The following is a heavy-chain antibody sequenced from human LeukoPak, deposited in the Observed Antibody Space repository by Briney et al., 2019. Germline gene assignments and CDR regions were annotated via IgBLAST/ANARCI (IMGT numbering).Heavy chain of an antibody. CDR1: GGSISSGSYY. J-gene: IGHJ5*02. CDR3: ARDIVVVPAANQVVNWFDP. D-gene: IGHD2-2*01. CDR2: IYTSGST. V-gene: IGHV4-61*02. Sequence: SETLSLTCTVSGGSISSGSYYWSWIRQPAGKGLKWIGRIYTSGSTNYNPSLKSRVTISVDTSKNQFSLKLSSVTAADTAVYYCARDIVVVPAANQVVNWFDPWGQGTLVTVSS.